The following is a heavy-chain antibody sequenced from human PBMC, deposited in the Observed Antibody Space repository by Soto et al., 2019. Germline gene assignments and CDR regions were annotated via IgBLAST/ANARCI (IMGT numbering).Heavy chain of an antibody. CDR2: ISAYNGNT. V-gene: IGHV1-18*04. CDR3: ARDPAQDGDSTDGMDV. D-gene: IGHD4-17*01. Sequence: QVQLVQSGAEVKKPGASVKVFCKASGYTFTSYGISWVRQAPGQGLEWMGWISAYNGNTNYAQKLQGRVTMTTDTSTSTAYMELRSLRSDDTAVYYCARDPAQDGDSTDGMDVWGQGTTVTVSS. J-gene: IGHJ6*02. CDR1: GYTFTSYG.